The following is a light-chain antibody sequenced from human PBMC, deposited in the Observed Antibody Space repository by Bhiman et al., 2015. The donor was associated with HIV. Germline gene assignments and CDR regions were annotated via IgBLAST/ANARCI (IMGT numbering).Light chain of an antibody. CDR3: HSRDTSTNVGV. V-gene: IGLV3-19*01. Sequence: SSELTQDPSVSVALGQTVKITCQGDSLRTNYASWYQKKPDQAPRLVLYGKNNRPSGIPDRFSGSTSGDTAALTFTGAQAEDEADYYCHSRDTSTNVGVFGPGTKVTVL. CDR2: GKN. J-gene: IGLJ1*01. CDR1: SLRTNY.